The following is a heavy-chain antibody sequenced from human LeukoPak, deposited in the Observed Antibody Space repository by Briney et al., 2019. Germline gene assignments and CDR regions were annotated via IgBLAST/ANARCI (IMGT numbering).Heavy chain of an antibody. CDR2: IYSGGST. CDR3: ARGDEYTTSP. Sequence: GGSLRLSCAASGFTVSSNYMSWVRQAPGKGLEWVSVIYSGGSTYYADSVKGRFTISRHNPKNTLYLQMSSLRTEDTAVYYCARGDEYTTSPWGQGTLVTVSS. J-gene: IGHJ1*01. CDR1: GFTVSSNY. D-gene: IGHD2-2*02. V-gene: IGHV3-53*04.